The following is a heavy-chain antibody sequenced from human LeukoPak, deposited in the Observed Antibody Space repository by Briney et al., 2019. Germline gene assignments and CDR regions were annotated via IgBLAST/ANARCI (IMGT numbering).Heavy chain of an antibody. CDR1: GGSISSSSYY. CDR2: IYYSGST. V-gene: IGHV4-39*07. J-gene: IGHJ4*02. CDR3: ARLTGLLEVDY. Sequence: PSETLSLTCTVSGGSISSSSYYWGWIRQPPGKGLEWIGSIYYSGSTYYNPSLKSRVTISVDTSKNQFSLKLSSVTAADTAVYYCARLTGLLEVDYWGQGTLVTVSS. D-gene: IGHD3-22*01.